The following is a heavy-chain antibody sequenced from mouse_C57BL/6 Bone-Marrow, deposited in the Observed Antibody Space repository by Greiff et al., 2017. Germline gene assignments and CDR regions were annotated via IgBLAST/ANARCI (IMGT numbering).Heavy chain of an antibody. CDR3: ATGGITTDFDY. CDR1: GYTFTSYW. Sequence: QVQLQQPGAELVKPGASVKMSCKASGYTFTSYWLTWVKQRPGQGLEWIGDFYPGSGSTNYNEKFKSKATLTVDTSSSTAYMQLSSLTSEDSAVYYCATGGITTDFDYWGQGTTRTVSS. J-gene: IGHJ2*01. V-gene: IGHV1-55*01. D-gene: IGHD1-2*01. CDR2: FYPGSGST.